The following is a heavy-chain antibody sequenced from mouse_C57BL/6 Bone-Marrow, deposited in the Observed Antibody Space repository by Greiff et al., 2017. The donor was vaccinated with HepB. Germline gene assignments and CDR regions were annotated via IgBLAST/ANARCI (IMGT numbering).Heavy chain of an antibody. D-gene: IGHD3-2*02. CDR3: ARWTDSSGYFYAMDY. Sequence: QVQLQQPGAELVKTGASVKLSCKASGYTFTSYWMQWVKQRPGQGLEWIGEIDPSDSYTNYNQKFKGKATLTVDTSSSTAYMQLSSLTSEDSAVYYCARWTDSSGYFYAMDYWGQGTSVTVSS. J-gene: IGHJ4*01. CDR2: IDPSDSYT. CDR1: GYTFTSYW. V-gene: IGHV1-50*01.